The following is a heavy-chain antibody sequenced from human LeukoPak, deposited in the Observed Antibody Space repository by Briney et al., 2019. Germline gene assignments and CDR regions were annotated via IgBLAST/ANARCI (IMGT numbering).Heavy chain of an antibody. CDR3: ARDTEMATPD. Sequence: ASVKVSCKASGGTFSSYAISWVRQAPGQGLEWMGGIIPIFGTANYAQKFQGRVTITTDESTSTAYMELSSLRSEDTAVYYCARDTEMATPDWGQGTLVTASS. D-gene: IGHD5-24*01. J-gene: IGHJ4*02. V-gene: IGHV1-69*05. CDR2: IIPIFGTA. CDR1: GGTFSSYA.